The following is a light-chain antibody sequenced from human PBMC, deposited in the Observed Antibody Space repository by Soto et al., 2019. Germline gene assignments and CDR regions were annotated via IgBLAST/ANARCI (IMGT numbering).Light chain of an antibody. J-gene: IGKJ4*01. Sequence: DILMTQSPESLTVSVGERATINCKSSQSLLYRSTNKNYLAWYQQKPGQPPKLLIYWASTRESGVPDRFSGSGSGTDVTLTISNVQAEDVAVYYCQRYYNTPLTFGGGTKVEIK. CDR2: WAS. CDR1: QSLLYRSTNKNY. CDR3: QRYYNTPLT. V-gene: IGKV4-1*01.